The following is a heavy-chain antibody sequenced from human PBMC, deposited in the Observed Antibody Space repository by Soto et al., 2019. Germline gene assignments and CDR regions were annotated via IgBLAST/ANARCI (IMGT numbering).Heavy chain of an antibody. D-gene: IGHD2-15*01. Sequence: QVQLVESGGGVVQPGGSLRLSCAASGFPFSSHGMHWVRQAPGKGLEWVAIIWYDGNNKYYADSVKGRFTISRDNSKNTLYLQMNSLRAEDTAVYYCARDMVAATSYFDSWGQGLLVTVFS. CDR3: ARDMVAATSYFDS. J-gene: IGHJ4*02. V-gene: IGHV3-33*01. CDR1: GFPFSSHG. CDR2: IWYDGNNK.